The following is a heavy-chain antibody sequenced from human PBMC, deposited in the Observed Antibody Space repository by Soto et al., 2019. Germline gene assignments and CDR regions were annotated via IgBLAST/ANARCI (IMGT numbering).Heavy chain of an antibody. V-gene: IGHV1-58*01. CDR2: IVVGSDDT. Sequence: QMQLLKSGPEVKKPGTSVKVSCKASGFTLSTSTVQWVRQARGQRLEWIGWIVVGSDDTSYAQKFQERVTITRDLTTNTAYMELRSLRYEDTAVYYCADPSMFGVSLLSPPDVWGQGTTVTVS. J-gene: IGHJ6*02. D-gene: IGHD3-3*02. CDR3: ADPSMFGVSLLSPPDV. CDR1: GFTLSTST.